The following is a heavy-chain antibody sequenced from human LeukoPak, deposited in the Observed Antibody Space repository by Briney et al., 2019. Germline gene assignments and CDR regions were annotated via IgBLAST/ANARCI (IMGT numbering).Heavy chain of an antibody. J-gene: IGHJ4*02. CDR1: GFTFSSYA. Sequence: GGSLRLSCSASGFTFSSYAMHWVRQAPGKGLEYVSAISSNGGSTYYADSVKGRFTISRDNSKNTLYLQMSSLRAEGTAVYYCVKGPTATIVYWGQGTLVTVSS. CDR2: ISSNGGST. D-gene: IGHD5-18*01. V-gene: IGHV3-64D*06. CDR3: VKGPTATIVY.